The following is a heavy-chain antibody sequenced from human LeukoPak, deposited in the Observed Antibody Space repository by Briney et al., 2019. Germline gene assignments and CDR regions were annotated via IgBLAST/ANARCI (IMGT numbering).Heavy chain of an antibody. J-gene: IGHJ4*02. Sequence: SETLSLTCTVSGGSISSYYWSWIRQPPGKGLEWIGYIYYSGSTNYNPSLKSRVTISVDTSKNQFSLKLSSVTAADTAVYYCARAPSGFWSGYYTLHFDYWGQGTLVTVSS. D-gene: IGHD3-3*01. CDR1: GGSISSYY. V-gene: IGHV4-59*08. CDR3: ARAPSGFWSGYYTLHFDY. CDR2: IYYSGST.